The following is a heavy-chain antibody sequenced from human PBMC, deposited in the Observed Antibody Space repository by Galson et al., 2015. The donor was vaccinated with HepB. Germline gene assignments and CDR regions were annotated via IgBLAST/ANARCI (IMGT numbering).Heavy chain of an antibody. CDR1: GDSISNDRW. J-gene: IGHJ4*02. CDR2: AYHSGGT. D-gene: IGHD3-10*01. CDR3: ARAKEGRGYFDY. Sequence: TLSLTCAVSGDSISNDRWWSWVRQPPGEGLEWIGEAYHSGGTNYRPSLKSRVTISVDKSKNQFSLKLTSVTAAGTAVYYCARAKEGRGYFDYWGQGTLVTVSS. V-gene: IGHV4-4*02.